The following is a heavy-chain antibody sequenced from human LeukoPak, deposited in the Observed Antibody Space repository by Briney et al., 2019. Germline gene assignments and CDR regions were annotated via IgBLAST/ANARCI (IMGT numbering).Heavy chain of an antibody. D-gene: IGHD2-2*01. Sequence: SGGSLRLSCAASGFTFSSYSMNWVRQAPGKGLEWVSYISSSSSTIYYADSVKGRFTISRDNAKNSLYLQMNSLRDEDTAVYYCARGRVYCSGTSCYEDYWGQGTLVTVSS. J-gene: IGHJ4*02. CDR2: ISSSSSTI. CDR3: ARGRVYCSGTSCYEDY. V-gene: IGHV3-48*02. CDR1: GFTFSSYS.